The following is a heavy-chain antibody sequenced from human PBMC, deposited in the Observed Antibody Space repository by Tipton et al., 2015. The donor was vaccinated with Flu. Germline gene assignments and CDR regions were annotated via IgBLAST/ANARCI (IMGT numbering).Heavy chain of an antibody. V-gene: IGHV4-59*01. J-gene: IGHJ5*02. Sequence: TLSLTCTVPGGSISTYYWSWIRQPPGKGLEWIGFINYNGGTDYNPSLKSRVTISVDTSKNQFSLRLSSVTAADTAVYYCAREGGYSTGFSRIDTWGQGTLIIVSS. CDR2: INYNGGT. CDR1: GGSISTYY. CDR3: AREGGYSTGFSRIDT. D-gene: IGHD2-8*02.